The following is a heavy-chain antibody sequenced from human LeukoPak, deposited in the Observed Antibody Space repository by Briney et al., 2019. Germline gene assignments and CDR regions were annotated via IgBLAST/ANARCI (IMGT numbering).Heavy chain of an antibody. J-gene: IGHJ4*02. Sequence: SETLSLTCTVSGGSISSNYHWGWIRQPPGKGLEWIREINHSGSTNYNPSLKSRVTISVDTSKNQFSLKLSSVTAADTAVYYCAGSIVVVVAATGRPYYFDYWGQGTLVTVSS. D-gene: IGHD2-15*01. CDR3: AGSIVVVVAATGRPYYFDY. CDR1: GGSISSNYH. CDR2: INHSGST. V-gene: IGHV4-34*01.